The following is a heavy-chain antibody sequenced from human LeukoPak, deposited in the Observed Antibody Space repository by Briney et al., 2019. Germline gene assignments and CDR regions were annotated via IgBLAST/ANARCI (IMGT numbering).Heavy chain of an antibody. V-gene: IGHV4-30-4*08. Sequence: SQTLSLTCTVSGGSISSGDYYCSWIRQPPGKGLEWIGYIYYSGSTYYNPSLKSRVTISVDTSKNQFSLKLSSVTAADTAVYYCARGGSSGWSYYFDYWGQGTLVTVSS. CDR3: ARGGSSGWSYYFDY. J-gene: IGHJ4*02. CDR1: GGSISSGDYY. D-gene: IGHD6-19*01. CDR2: IYYSGST.